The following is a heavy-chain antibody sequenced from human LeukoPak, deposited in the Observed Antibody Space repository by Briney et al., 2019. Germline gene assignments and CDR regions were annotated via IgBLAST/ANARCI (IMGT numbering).Heavy chain of an antibody. J-gene: IGHJ4*02. D-gene: IGHD5-18*01. CDR2: IYYSGST. Sequence: SETLSLTCTVSGGSISSYYWSWIRQPPGKGLEWIGYIYYSGSTNYNPSPKSRVTISVDTSKNQFSLKLSSVTAADTAVYYCARGISGYSYGLWGQGTLVTVSS. CDR3: ARGISGYSYGL. CDR1: GGSISSYY. V-gene: IGHV4-59*01.